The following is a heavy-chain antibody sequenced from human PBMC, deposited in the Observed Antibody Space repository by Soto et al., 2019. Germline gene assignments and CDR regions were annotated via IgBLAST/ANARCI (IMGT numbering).Heavy chain of an antibody. CDR2: INAGNGNT. D-gene: IGHD3-9*01. V-gene: IGHV1-3*05. J-gene: IGHJ6*02. Sequence: QVQLVQSGAEEKRPGASVKLSCKDSGYTFTSYSMHWVRQAPGQRLEWMGWINAGNGNTKYLQKFQGRVTITWDRSASTVYTELSSLRSEDTAVYYCPLGLDMTATAYYYDLDVWGQGTTVTVSS. CDR1: GYTFTSYS. CDR3: PLGLDMTATAYYYDLDV.